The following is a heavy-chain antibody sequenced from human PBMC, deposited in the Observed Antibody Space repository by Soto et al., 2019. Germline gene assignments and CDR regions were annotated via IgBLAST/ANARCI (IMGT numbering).Heavy chain of an antibody. D-gene: IGHD2-2*01. Sequence: QVQLVESGGGLVKPGGSLRLSCAASGFTFSNYYMSWIRQAPGKGLEWVSYISTSGSTIYYADSVKGRFTISRDNAKNYMFLQMNSLRAEDTVVYYCARVGNVVVPARIWFDPWGQGTLVTVSS. CDR1: GFTFSNYY. V-gene: IGHV3-11*01. CDR3: ARVGNVVVPARIWFDP. J-gene: IGHJ5*02. CDR2: ISTSGSTI.